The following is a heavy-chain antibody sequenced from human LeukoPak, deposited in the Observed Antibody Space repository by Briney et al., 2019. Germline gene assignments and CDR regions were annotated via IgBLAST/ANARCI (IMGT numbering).Heavy chain of an antibody. J-gene: IGHJ1*01. CDR2: ISGSGVTT. D-gene: IGHD1-26*01. V-gene: IGHV3-23*01. CDR1: GFTFSSYA. Sequence: GGFLRLSCVASGFTFSSYAMSWVRQAPGKGLEWVPAISGSGVTTHYAGSVKGRFSISRDNSKNTLYLQMNSLRAEDTALYYCAKKVVVGATSPYSDFQDWGQGTLVTVSS. CDR3: AKKVVVGATSPYSDFQD.